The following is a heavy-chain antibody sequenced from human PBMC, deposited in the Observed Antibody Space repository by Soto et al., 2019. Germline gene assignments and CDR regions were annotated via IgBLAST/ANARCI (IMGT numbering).Heavy chain of an antibody. CDR3: ARDWFGVDY. CDR1: GYTFTSYG. CDR2: ISTYKGNT. J-gene: IGHJ4*02. V-gene: IGHV1-18*01. Sequence: ASVKVSCKTSGYTFTSYGIAWVRQAPGQGLEWMGWISTYKGNTNYAQKFQGRVTMTTDTSTSTAYMELRSLRSDDTAVYYCARDWFGVDYWGQGTLVTVSS. D-gene: IGHD3-16*01.